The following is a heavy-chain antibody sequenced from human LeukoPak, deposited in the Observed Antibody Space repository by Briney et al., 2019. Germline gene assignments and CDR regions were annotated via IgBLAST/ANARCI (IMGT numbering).Heavy chain of an antibody. CDR1: GGSFSGYY. CDR2: INHSGST. Sequence: SETLSLTCAVYGGSFSGYYWSWIRQPPGKGLEWIGEINHSGSTNYNPSLKSRVTISVDTSKNQFSLKLSSVTAADTAVYYCVSRGVPCSSTSCQKFFDYWGQGTLVTVSS. CDR3: VSRGVPCSSTSCQKFFDY. D-gene: IGHD2-2*01. V-gene: IGHV4-34*01. J-gene: IGHJ4*02.